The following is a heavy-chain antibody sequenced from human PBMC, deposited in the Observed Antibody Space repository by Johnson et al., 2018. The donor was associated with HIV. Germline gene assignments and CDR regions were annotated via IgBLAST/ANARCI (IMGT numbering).Heavy chain of an antibody. V-gene: IGHV3-66*01. CDR2: IYRSGGT. CDR1: GFAVSMNY. CDR3: AKDVLRWYPRSAFDI. D-gene: IGHD4-23*01. J-gene: IGHJ3*02. Sequence: VQVVESGGDLVRPGGSLRLSCTASGFAVSMNYMAWVRQAPGKGLAWVSVIYRSGGTLYSDSVRGRFTVSRDNSKNTLYLQLNSLRAEDTAVYYCAKDVLRWYPRSAFDIWGQGTMVTVSS.